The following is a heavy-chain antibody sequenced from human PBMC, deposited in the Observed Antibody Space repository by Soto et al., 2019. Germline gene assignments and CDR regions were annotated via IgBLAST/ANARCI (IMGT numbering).Heavy chain of an antibody. CDR3: ATRKKSTASSSWPRFDD. CDR2: ISGSGGSI. J-gene: IGHJ4*02. D-gene: IGHD6-13*01. V-gene: IGHV3-23*01. Sequence: EVQLLESGGGLVKPGGSLRLSCAASGFTFSSYAMSWVRQAPGKGLEWVSAISGSGGSIYYADSVKGRFTISRDNSKKTPYLQMISLRADDTAVDYCATRKKSTASSSWPRFDDWGQGTLVTVSS. CDR1: GFTFSSYA.